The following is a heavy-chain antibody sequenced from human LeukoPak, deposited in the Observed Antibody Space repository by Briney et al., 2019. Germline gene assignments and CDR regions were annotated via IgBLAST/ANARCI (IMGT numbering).Heavy chain of an antibody. Sequence: PSETLSLTCTVSGGSISSGGYYWSWIRQPPGEGLEWIGRIYTSGSTNYNPSLKSRVTISVDTSKNQFSLKLSSVTAADTAVYYCAKGDYYYYMDVWGKGTTVTVSS. CDR1: GGSISSGGYY. CDR2: IYTSGST. CDR3: AKGDYYYYMDV. V-gene: IGHV4-61*02. J-gene: IGHJ6*03.